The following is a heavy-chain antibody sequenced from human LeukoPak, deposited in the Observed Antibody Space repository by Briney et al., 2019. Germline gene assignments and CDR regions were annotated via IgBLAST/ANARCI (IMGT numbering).Heavy chain of an antibody. CDR3: ARDKGNYYGSRSYMYGMDV. Sequence: ASVKVSCKASGYTFTSYGISWVRQAPGQGLEWMGWISAYNGNTNYAQKLQGRVTMTTDTSTSTVYMELRSLRSDDTALYYCARDKGNYYGSRSYMYGMDVWGQGSTVTVSS. D-gene: IGHD3-10*01. J-gene: IGHJ6*02. V-gene: IGHV1-18*01. CDR2: ISAYNGNT. CDR1: GYTFTSYG.